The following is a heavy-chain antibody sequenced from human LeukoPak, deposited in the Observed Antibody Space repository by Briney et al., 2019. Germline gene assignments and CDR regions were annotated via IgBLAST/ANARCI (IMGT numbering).Heavy chain of an antibody. CDR3: AAVYSSSWGFDP. V-gene: IGHV1-58*02. CDR1: GFTFTSSA. Sequence: GASVKVSCKASGFTFTSSAMQWVRQARGQRLEWIGWIVVGSGNTNYAQKFQERVTITRDMSTSTAYMELSSLRSEDTAVYYCAAVYSSSWGFDPWGQGTLVTVSS. J-gene: IGHJ5*02. D-gene: IGHD6-13*01. CDR2: IVVGSGNT.